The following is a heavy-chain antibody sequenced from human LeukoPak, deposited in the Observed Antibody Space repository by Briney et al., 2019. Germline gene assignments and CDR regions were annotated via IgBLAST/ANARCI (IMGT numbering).Heavy chain of an antibody. Sequence: SETLSLTCTVSGGSISSGDYYWSWIRQPPGKGLEWIGYIYYSGSTYYNPSLKSRVTISVDTSKNQFSLKLSSVTAADTAVYYCARGGYYDSSGYYFDYWGQGTLVTVSS. J-gene: IGHJ4*02. CDR2: IYYSGST. CDR1: GGSISSGDYY. V-gene: IGHV4-30-4*01. CDR3: ARGGYYDSSGYYFDY. D-gene: IGHD3-22*01.